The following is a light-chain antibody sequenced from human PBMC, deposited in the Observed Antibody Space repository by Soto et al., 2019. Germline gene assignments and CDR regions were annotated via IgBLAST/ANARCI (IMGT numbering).Light chain of an antibody. CDR2: EVS. CDR3: SSYTSSGTYV. V-gene: IGLV2-14*01. J-gene: IGLJ1*01. Sequence: QSVLAQPASVSGSPGQSITISCTVASSDVGGYNYVSWYQQHPGKAPKLMIYEVSNRPSGVSNRFSASKSGNTASLTISGLQAEDETDYYCSSYTSSGTYVFGTGTKVHRP. CDR1: SSDVGGYNY.